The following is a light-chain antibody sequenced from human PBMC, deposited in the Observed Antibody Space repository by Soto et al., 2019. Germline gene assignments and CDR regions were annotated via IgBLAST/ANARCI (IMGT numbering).Light chain of an antibody. CDR1: QSVSSSY. CDR3: QHYGNSPWT. CDR2: GAS. V-gene: IGKV3-20*01. J-gene: IGKJ1*01. Sequence: EIVLTQSPGTLSLSPGERATLSCRASQSVSSSYLAWYQQKPGQAPRLLIYGASSRATGIPDRFSGSGSGTDFTLTISRLEPEDFAVYYCQHYGNSPWTFGQGPKVEI.